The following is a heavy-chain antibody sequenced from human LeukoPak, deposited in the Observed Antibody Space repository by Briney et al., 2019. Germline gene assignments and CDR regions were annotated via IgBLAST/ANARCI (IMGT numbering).Heavy chain of an antibody. CDR1: GGSFSGYY. CDR3: ARGPDTAMVTPYYYGMDV. Sequence: SETLSPTCAVYGGSFSGYYWSWIRQPPGKRLEWIGEINHSGSTNYNPSLKSRVTISVDTSKNQFSLKLSSVTAADTAVYYCARGPDTAMVTPYYYGMDVWGQGTTVTVSS. CDR2: INHSGST. D-gene: IGHD5-18*01. V-gene: IGHV4-34*01. J-gene: IGHJ6*02.